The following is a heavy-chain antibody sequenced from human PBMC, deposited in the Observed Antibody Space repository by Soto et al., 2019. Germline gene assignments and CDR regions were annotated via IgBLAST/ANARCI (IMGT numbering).Heavy chain of an antibody. CDR2: INPNSGGT. CDR3: GRDRSGCSNYGMDV. CDR1: GYTFTGYY. V-gene: IGHV1-2*04. J-gene: IGHJ6*02. Sequence: QVQLVQSGAEVKKPGASVKVSCKASGYTFTGYYMHWVRQAPGQGLEWMGWINPNSGGTNYAQKFQGWVTMTRDTSICTEYMEQSSMRSGDTAVYYCGRDRSGCSNYGMDVWGQGTTVTVSS. D-gene: IGHD1-26*01.